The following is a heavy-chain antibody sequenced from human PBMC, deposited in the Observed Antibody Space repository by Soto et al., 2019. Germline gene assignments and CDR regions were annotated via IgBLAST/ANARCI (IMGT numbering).Heavy chain of an antibody. CDR2: ISSNGVGT. V-gene: IGHV3-64*01. J-gene: IGHJ6*03. CDR3: ARRARPDFYYMDV. D-gene: IGHD6-6*01. CDR1: GFTLSGYA. Sequence: EVQLAESGGGLAQPGGSLRLSCAASGFTLSGYAMDWVRQAPGKGLEYVSGISSNGVGTYYANSVQGRFTISRDNSKNTVYRQMGSLRPEYMAVYYCARRARPDFYYMDVWGKGTTVTVSS.